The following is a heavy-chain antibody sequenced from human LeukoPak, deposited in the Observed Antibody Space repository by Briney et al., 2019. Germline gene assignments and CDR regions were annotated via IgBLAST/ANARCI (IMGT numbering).Heavy chain of an antibody. Sequence: GGSLRLSCAASGFTFSSHWMSWVRQTPGQGLEWVANINQEGCEKYYLDSVKGRFTISRDNAKNSLYLQMNSLRAEDTAVYYCARDGTAPGVYFDYWGQGTLVTVSS. CDR2: INQEGCEK. CDR1: GFTFSSHW. J-gene: IGHJ4*02. V-gene: IGHV3-7*01. D-gene: IGHD6-13*01. CDR3: ARDGTAPGVYFDY.